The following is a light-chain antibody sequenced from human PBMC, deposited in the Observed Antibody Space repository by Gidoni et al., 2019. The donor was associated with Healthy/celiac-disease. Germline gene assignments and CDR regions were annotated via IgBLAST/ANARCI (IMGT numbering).Light chain of an antibody. J-gene: IGKJ5*01. CDR1: QSVSSY. CDR3: QQRSNWPPIT. CDR2: DSS. Sequence: EIVLTQSPATLSFSSGERATLSCRASQSVSSYLAWYQQNPGQAPRLLIYDSSNRATGIPARFSGCGSGTDFTLTISSLEPEDFAVYYCQQRSNWPPITFGQGTRLEIK. V-gene: IGKV3-11*01.